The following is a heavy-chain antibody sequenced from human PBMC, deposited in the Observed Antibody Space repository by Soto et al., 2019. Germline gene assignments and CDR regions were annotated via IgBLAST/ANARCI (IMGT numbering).Heavy chain of an antibody. V-gene: IGHV4-34*01. Sequence: SETLSLTCAVSGVSFNDCYWSWIRQTPGKGLEWIGRINYSGYTNFNASLKSRVTMSVDTSKNQFSLKLNSVTAADTAVYYCAREEVAGTNWFDPWGQGTLVTVSS. J-gene: IGHJ5*02. CDR2: INYSGYT. D-gene: IGHD2-15*01. CDR1: GVSFNDCY. CDR3: AREEVAGTNWFDP.